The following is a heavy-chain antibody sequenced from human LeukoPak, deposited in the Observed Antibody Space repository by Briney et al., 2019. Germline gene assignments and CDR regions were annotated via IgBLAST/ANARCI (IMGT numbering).Heavy chain of an antibody. CDR1: GYSISSGYY. Sequence: SETLSLTRAVSGYSISSGYYWGWIRQPPGKGLEWIGRIYHSGSTYYNPSLKSRVTISVDTSKDQFSVKLSSVTAADTAVYYCARVVMCGNGGSCYQSYYYYYGMDVWGKGTTVTVSS. J-gene: IGHJ6*04. D-gene: IGHD2-15*01. CDR3: ARVVMCGNGGSCYQSYYYYYGMDV. V-gene: IGHV4-38-2*01. CDR2: IYHSGST.